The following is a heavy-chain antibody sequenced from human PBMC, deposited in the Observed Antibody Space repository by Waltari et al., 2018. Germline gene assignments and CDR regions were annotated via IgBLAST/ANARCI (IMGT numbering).Heavy chain of an antibody. CDR1: GFTFSSYS. D-gene: IGHD2-15*01. J-gene: IGHJ6*03. V-gene: IGHV3-48*04. Sequence: EVQLVESGGGLVQPGGSPRLSCAASGFTFSSYSMNWVRQAPGKGLEWVSYISSSSTIYYADSVKGRFTISRDNAKNSLYLQMNSLRAEDTAVYYCARSAAVNYYYYYMDVWGKGTTVTISS. CDR3: ARSAAVNYYYYYMDV. CDR2: ISSSSTI.